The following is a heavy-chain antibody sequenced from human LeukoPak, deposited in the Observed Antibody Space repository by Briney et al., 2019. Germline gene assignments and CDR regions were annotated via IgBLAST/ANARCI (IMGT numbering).Heavy chain of an antibody. J-gene: IGHJ4*02. V-gene: IGHV3-21*01. CDR3: ARDRPTGASRVFVVQ. CDR1: GFTFSHYG. Sequence: PGRSLRLSCSASGFTFSHYGMHWVRQAPGKGLEWVSSMSSGGTYIYYADSVRGRFTISRDNAKNSLYLVMNSLRAEDTATYYCARDRPTGASRVFVVQWGQGTLVTVSS. CDR2: MSSGGTYI. D-gene: IGHD2-15*01.